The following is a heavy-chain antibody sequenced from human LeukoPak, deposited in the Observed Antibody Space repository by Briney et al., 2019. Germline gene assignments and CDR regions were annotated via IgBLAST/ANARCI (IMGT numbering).Heavy chain of an antibody. CDR3: SKWKYGSDFGYFDY. CDR2: ISGNGGTT. D-gene: IGHD3-10*01. J-gene: IGHJ4*02. CDR1: GFTFSSFA. Sequence: GGSLRLSCAASGFTFSSFARSWVRQVPGKGLEWVSGISGNGGTTHHADSVKGRFTISRDNSKNTLYLQMNSLRGEDTAVYYCSKWKYGSDFGYFDYWGQGTLVTVSS. V-gene: IGHV3-23*01.